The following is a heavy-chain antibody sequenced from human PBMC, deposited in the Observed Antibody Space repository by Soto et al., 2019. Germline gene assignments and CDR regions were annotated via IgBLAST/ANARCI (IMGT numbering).Heavy chain of an antibody. V-gene: IGHV3-53*01. J-gene: IGHJ4*02. CDR1: GFTVSSSY. CDR3: KRAEYRSGWNAEFDY. Sequence: GGSLLLSCAGSGFTVSSSYMSWVRQAPGKRLECVSVMYSDGSTYYADSVKGRFTISRDNSKDTLYLHMNRLIAEDTALYYCKRAEYRSGWNAEFDYWGQGTLVTVSS. D-gene: IGHD6-25*01. CDR2: MYSDGST.